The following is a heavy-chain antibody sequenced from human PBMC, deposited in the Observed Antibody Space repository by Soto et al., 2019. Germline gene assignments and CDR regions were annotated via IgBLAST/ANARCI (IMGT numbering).Heavy chain of an antibody. CDR2: INPNSGGT. V-gene: IGHV1-2*02. CDR1: GYTFTGYY. CDR3: ARMYYYDSSGYGN. Sequence: RASVKVSCKASGYTFTGYYMHWVRQAPGQGLEWMGWINPNSGGTNYAQKFQGRVTMTRDTSISTAYMELSRLRSDDTAVYYCARMYYYDSSGYGNWGQGTLVTVSS. J-gene: IGHJ4*02. D-gene: IGHD3-22*01.